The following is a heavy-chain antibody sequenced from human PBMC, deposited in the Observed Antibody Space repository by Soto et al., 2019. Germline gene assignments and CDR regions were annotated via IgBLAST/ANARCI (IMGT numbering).Heavy chain of an antibody. Sequence: SRPPLVNPTQTLTLTCTFSGFSLSTYGVGVGWIRQPPGKALEWLALIYWDDDTRFSPSLNSRLAITRDTSKSQVVLTMTHMDPVDTATYYCAHRPGFSMAFDYWGPGSLVTVSS. CDR3: AHRPGFSMAFDY. J-gene: IGHJ4*02. D-gene: IGHD3-10*01. CDR1: GFSLSTYGVG. V-gene: IGHV2-5*02. CDR2: IYWDDDT.